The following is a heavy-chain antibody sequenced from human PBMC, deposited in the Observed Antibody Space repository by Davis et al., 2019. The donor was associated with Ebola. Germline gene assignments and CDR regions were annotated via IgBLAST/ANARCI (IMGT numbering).Heavy chain of an antibody. D-gene: IGHD3-3*01. Sequence: GESLKISCAASGFTFSSYAMHWVRQAPGKGLEWVAVISYDGSNKYYADSVKGRFTISRDNSKNTLYLQMNSLRAEDTAVYYCARDLWERITIFGVAEADAHYGMDVWGQGTTVTVSS. J-gene: IGHJ6*02. V-gene: IGHV3-30-3*01. CDR3: ARDLWERITIFGVAEADAHYGMDV. CDR1: GFTFSSYA. CDR2: ISYDGSNK.